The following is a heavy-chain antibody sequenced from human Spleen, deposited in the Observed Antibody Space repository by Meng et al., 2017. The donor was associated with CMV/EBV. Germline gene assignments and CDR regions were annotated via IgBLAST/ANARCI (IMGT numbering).Heavy chain of an antibody. D-gene: IGHD5-12*01. J-gene: IGHJ2*01. CDR1: GGTFSSYA. CDR3: ARSPSPDIYSGILWYFDL. Sequence: SVKVSCKASGGTFSSYAISWVRQAPGQGLEWMGGIIPILGIANYAQKFQGRVTITADKSTSTAYMELSSLRSEDTAVYYCARSPSPDIYSGILWYFDLWGRGTLVTVSS. CDR2: IIPILGIA. V-gene: IGHV1-69*10.